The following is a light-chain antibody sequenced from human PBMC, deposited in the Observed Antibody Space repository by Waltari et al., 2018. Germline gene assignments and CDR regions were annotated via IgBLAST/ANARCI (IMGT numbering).Light chain of an antibody. CDR2: GAS. V-gene: IGKV3-20*01. CDR1: PSVSSNS. J-gene: IGKJ4*01. CDR3: QQYDSAVLP. Sequence: VLTQSPGTLSLSPRERAILSCRASPSVSSNSLVWYQQKPGQTPWLHIYGASSRATGNPERFSGSGSGTDDAVTISSLEPEDVAMYDCQQYDSAVLPFGGGTKVES.